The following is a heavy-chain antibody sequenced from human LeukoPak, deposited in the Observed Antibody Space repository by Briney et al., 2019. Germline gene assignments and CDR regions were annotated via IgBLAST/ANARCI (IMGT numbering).Heavy chain of an antibody. Sequence: GASVKVACRVSGNALTDFSIHWVRQAPGKGLEWMVGFDPEEAETIYSQKFQGSVTMTEDTSADTAYMELSSLTSEDTAVYYCTTSRYNFWSGYTYWGQGTLVTVSS. D-gene: IGHD3-3*01. CDR2: FDPEEAET. J-gene: IGHJ4*02. CDR3: TTSRYNFWSGYTY. V-gene: IGHV1-24*01. CDR1: GNALTDFS.